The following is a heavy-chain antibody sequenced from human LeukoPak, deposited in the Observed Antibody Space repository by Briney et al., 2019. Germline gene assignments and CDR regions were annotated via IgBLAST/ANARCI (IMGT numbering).Heavy chain of an antibody. J-gene: IGHJ4*02. D-gene: IGHD3-16*01. CDR3: ARGGTITWVEDY. CDR1: GFTFSSYW. V-gene: IGHV3-7*05. Sequence: GGSLRLSCAASGFTFSSYWISWVRQAPGKGLEWVANIKQDGSAQYYVDSVKGRFTISRDNAKNSVYLQMNSLRAEDTAVYYCARGGTITWVEDYWGQGTLVTVSS. CDR2: IKQDGSAQ.